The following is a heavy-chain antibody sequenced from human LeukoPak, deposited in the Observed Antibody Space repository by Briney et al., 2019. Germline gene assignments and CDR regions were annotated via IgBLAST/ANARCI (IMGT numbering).Heavy chain of an antibody. CDR3: ARGLGYSSFNWFDP. CDR2: INRSGST. J-gene: IGHJ5*02. V-gene: IGHV4-34*01. CDR1: GGSFSGYY. D-gene: IGHD6-13*01. Sequence: PSETLSLTCAVYGGSFSGYYWSWIRQPPGKGLEWIGEINRSGSTNYNPSLKSRVTISVDTSKNQFSLKLSSVTAADTAVYYCARGLGYSSFNWFDPWGQGTLVTVSS.